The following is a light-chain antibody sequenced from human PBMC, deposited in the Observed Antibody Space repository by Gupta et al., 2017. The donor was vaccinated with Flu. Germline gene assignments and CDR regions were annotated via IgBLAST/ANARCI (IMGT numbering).Light chain of an antibody. CDR3: QQYGSSPPWT. CDR1: QSVSSSY. V-gene: IGKV3-20*01. CDR2: GAS. J-gene: IGKJ1*01. Sequence: EIVLTQSPGTLSLSPGERATLSCRASQSVSSSYLAWYQHKPGQAPRLLIYGASSRATGIPDRFSGSGSVTDFTLTISRLEPEDFAVYYCQQYGSSPPWTFGQGTKVEIK.